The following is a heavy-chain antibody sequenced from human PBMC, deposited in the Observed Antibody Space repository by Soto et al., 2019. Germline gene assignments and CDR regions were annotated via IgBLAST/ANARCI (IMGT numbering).Heavy chain of an antibody. D-gene: IGHD2-2*02. V-gene: IGHV2-5*02. CDR3: AYTCPTIWTDYFDY. CDR2: IYWDDDK. J-gene: IGHJ4*02. CDR1: GFSLSTSGVG. Sequence: SGPRLVNPTQTLTLTCTFSGFSLSTSGVGVGWIRQPPGKALEWLALIYWDDDKRYSPSLKSRLTITKDTSKNQVVLTMTNMDPVDTATYYCAYTCPTIWTDYFDYWGQGTLVTVSS.